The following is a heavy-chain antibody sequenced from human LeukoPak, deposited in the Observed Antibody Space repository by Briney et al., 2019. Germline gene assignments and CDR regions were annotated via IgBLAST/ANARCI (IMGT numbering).Heavy chain of an antibody. CDR3: AKSSSSSDYYYYYMDV. CDR1: GFTFDDYA. J-gene: IGHJ6*03. Sequence: SGGSLRLSCAASGFTFDDYAMHWVRQAPGKGLEWVSGISWNSGSIGYADSVKGRFTISRDNAKNSLYLQMSSLRAEDTALYYCAKSSSSSDYYYYYMDVWGKGTTVTVSS. V-gene: IGHV3-9*01. CDR2: ISWNSGSI. D-gene: IGHD6-6*01.